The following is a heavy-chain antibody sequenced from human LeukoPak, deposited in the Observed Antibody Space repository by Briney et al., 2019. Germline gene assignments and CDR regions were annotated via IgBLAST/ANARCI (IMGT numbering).Heavy chain of an antibody. J-gene: IGHJ4*02. CDR2: ISAYNGNT. Sequence: ASVKVSCKASGYTLTSYGISWVRQAPGQGLEWMGWISAYNGNTNCAQKLQGRVTMTTDTSTSTAYMELRSLRSDDTAVYYCARSINPDGYCSGGSCQYFDYWGQGTLVTVSS. CDR1: GYTLTSYG. CDR3: ARSINPDGYCSGGSCQYFDY. D-gene: IGHD2-15*01. V-gene: IGHV1-18*01.